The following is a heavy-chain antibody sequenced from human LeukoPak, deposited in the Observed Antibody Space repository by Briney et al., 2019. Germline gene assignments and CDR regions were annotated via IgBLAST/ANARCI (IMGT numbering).Heavy chain of an antibody. D-gene: IGHD6-19*01. J-gene: IGHJ4*02. CDR3: AKDNRRHYTSGPNPDSLH. CDR2: ISWNSGSI. V-gene: IGHV3-9*01. CDR1: GFIFNNYA. Sequence: GRSLRLSCAGSGFIFNNYAMHWVRQPPGKGLEWVSGISWNSGSIDYADSVKGRFTISRDNAKNSLYLQMNSLRVEDAAFYYCAKDNRRHYTSGPNPDSLHWGQGALVTVSS.